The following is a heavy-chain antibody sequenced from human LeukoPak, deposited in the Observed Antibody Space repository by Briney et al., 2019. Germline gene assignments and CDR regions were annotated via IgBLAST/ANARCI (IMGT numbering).Heavy chain of an antibody. V-gene: IGHV3-48*01. CDR3: ARGPRKVGTTISIFDC. J-gene: IGHJ4*02. CDR1: GFSFSSYS. CDR2: ISSRSSTI. D-gene: IGHD1-26*01. Sequence: GGSLRLSCAASGFSFSSYSMNWVRQAPGKGLEWVSYISSRSSTIYYADSVKGRFTISRDNAKNSLYLQMNSLRAEDTAVYYCARGPRKVGTTISIFDCWGQGTLVTVSS.